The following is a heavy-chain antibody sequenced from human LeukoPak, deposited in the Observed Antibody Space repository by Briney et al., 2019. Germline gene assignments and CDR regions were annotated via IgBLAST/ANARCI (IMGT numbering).Heavy chain of an antibody. CDR2: IAISGTYI. J-gene: IGHJ4*02. V-gene: IGHV3-21*01. Sequence: GGSLRLSCAASGFILSDYSMNWVRQAPGKGLEWVSLIAISGTYITYADSVKGRFTISRDNAKNSLYLQMNSLRVEDTAVYYCTRDLSATARDYDSWGQGTLVTVSS. D-gene: IGHD1-26*01. CDR3: TRDLSATARDYDS. CDR1: GFILSDYS.